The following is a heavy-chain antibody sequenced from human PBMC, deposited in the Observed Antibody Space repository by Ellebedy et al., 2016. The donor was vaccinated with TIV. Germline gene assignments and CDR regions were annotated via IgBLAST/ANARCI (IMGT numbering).Heavy chain of an antibody. CDR3: ARHGYSYGPFCDY. Sequence: PGGSLRLSCAASGFTFSSYGMHRVRQAPGKGLVWVSRINYDWGSTTSADSVKGRFTISRDNAKNTLYLQMNSLRAEDTAVYYCARHGYSYGPFCDYWGQGTLITVSS. D-gene: IGHD5-18*01. CDR2: INYDWGST. CDR1: GFTFSSYG. V-gene: IGHV3-74*01. J-gene: IGHJ4*02.